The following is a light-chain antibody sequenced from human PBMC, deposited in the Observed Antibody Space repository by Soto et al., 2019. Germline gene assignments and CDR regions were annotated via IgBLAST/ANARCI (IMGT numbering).Light chain of an antibody. CDR1: QSVGSN. CDR2: GAS. Sequence: EILMTQSPATLSVSPGERATLSCRASQSVGSNLAWYQQKPGQAPRLLIYGASTRATGVPARFSGSGSGTEFTLTISSLQSEDFATYYCQYCDYLPLFGPGTTVDLK. V-gene: IGKV3-15*01. J-gene: IGKJ3*01. CDR3: QYCDYLPL.